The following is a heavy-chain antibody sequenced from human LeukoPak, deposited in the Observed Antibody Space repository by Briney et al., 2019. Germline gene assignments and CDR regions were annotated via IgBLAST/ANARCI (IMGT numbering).Heavy chain of an antibody. CDR2: IRRKANSYAT. CDR1: GFTFSGSA. J-gene: IGHJ6*03. CDR3: TRRMYYDYVWGSYEYYMDV. Sequence: PGGSLRLSCAASGFTFSGSAMHWVRQASGKGLEWVGRIRRKANSYATAYAAAVKGRFTISRDDSKNTAYPQMNSLKTEDTAVYYCTRRMYYDYVWGSYEYYMDVWGKGTTVTVSS. V-gene: IGHV3-73*01. D-gene: IGHD3-16*01.